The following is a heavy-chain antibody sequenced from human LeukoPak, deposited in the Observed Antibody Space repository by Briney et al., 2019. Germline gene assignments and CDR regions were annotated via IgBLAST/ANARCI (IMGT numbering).Heavy chain of an antibody. CDR1: GYTFTGYY. Sequence: GASVKVSCKASGYTFTGYYMHWVRQAPGQGLEWMGWINPNSGGTNYAQKFQGWVTMTRDTPISTAYMELSRLRSDDTAVYYCARGRDTAMVLTVYYFDYRGQGTLVTVSS. D-gene: IGHD5-18*01. CDR2: INPNSGGT. J-gene: IGHJ4*02. V-gene: IGHV1-2*04. CDR3: ARGRDTAMVLTVYYFDY.